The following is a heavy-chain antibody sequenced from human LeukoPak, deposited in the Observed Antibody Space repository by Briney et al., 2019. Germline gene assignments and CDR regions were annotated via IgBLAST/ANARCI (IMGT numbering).Heavy chain of an antibody. CDR1: GGSVTSSEHY. V-gene: IGHV4-61*02. CDR3: ARDRHQLWFGEFRFGWFDP. J-gene: IGHJ5*02. Sequence: PSQTLSLTCTVSGGSVTSSEHYWNWIRQPAGKGLEWIGRIYTNGSTNYNPSLRSRVTISVDTSRNQFSLQLNSVTAADTAVYYCARDRHQLWFGEFRFGWFDPWGQGTLVTVSS. D-gene: IGHD3-10*01. CDR2: IYTNGST.